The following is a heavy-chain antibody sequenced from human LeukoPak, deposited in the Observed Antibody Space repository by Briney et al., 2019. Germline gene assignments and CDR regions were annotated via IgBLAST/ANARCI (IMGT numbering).Heavy chain of an antibody. CDR2: INPDSGGT. D-gene: IGHD3-22*01. V-gene: IGHV1-2*02. Sequence: ASVKVSCKASGYTFTGYYVHWVRQAPGQGLEWMGCINPDSGGTNYAQKLQGRVTMTRDTSISTAYMELNSLRSDDTAVYYCAKDRGGGSSSGYYYFDYWGQGTLVTVSS. J-gene: IGHJ4*02. CDR3: AKDRGGGSSSGYYYFDY. CDR1: GYTFTGYY.